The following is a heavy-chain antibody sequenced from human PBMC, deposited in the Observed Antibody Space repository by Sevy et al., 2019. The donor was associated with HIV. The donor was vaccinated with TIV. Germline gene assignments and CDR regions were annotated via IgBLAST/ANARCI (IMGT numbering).Heavy chain of an antibody. CDR2: VTPNSGAT. D-gene: IGHD6-19*01. J-gene: IGHJ5*02. Sequence: ASVKVSCKASGYNFYIHWVRQAPGQGLEWMGRVTPNSGATTYAQRFQGRVAMTMDTSISTAYMELSGLKSDDTALYYGAGQSLGWYNWFDPWGQGTLVTVSS. CDR1: GYNFY. CDR3: AGQSLGWYNWFDP. V-gene: IGHV1-2*06.